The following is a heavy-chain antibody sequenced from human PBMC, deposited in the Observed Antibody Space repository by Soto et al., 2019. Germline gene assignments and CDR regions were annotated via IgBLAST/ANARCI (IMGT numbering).Heavy chain of an antibody. CDR1: GGFVSSGNYY. D-gene: IGHD1-1*01. Sequence: QVQLQQWGAGLLKPSETLSLTCAVYGGFVSSGNYYWSWIRQPPGKGLEWIGEMSHSGGTRFNPSLKSRVAISVDTSKNQFSLKMSSVTAADTALYYCARVERGTATTVVDAFDIWGPGTMVTVSS. CDR3: ARVERGTATTVVDAFDI. CDR2: MSHSGGT. J-gene: IGHJ3*02. V-gene: IGHV4-34*01.